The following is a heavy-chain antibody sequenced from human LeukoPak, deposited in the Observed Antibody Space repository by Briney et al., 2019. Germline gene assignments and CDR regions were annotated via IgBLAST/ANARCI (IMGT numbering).Heavy chain of an antibody. CDR2: ISSDGSRT. Sequence: PGGSLRLSCAASALTFSNHWMHWVRQAPGKGLVWVSDISSDGSRTFYADSVKGRFIISRDNAKNTLYLQMNSLRAEDTAVYYCVRDGMVIPYAFGIWGQGTMVTVSS. J-gene: IGHJ3*02. CDR3: VRDGMVIPYAFGI. V-gene: IGHV3-74*01. CDR1: ALTFSNHW. D-gene: IGHD2-21*01.